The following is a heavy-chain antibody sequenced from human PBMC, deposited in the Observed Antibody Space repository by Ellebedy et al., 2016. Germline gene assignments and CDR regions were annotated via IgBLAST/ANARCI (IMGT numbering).Heavy chain of an antibody. CDR2: ISAYNGNT. Sequence: ASVKVSCXASGYSFNNFGISWVRQAPGQGLEWMGWISAYNGNTNYAQKFQGRVTMTSDTSISTAYMELSSLRSEDSAVYYCAREGISGYYPLDYWGQGTLVIVSS. D-gene: IGHD3-22*01. CDR1: GYSFNNFG. V-gene: IGHV1-18*01. CDR3: AREGISGYYPLDY. J-gene: IGHJ4*02.